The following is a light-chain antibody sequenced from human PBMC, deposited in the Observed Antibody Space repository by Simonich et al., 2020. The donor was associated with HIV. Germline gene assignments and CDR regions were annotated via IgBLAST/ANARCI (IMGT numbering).Light chain of an antibody. CDR3: QQYNNWPIT. J-gene: IGKJ5*01. CDR2: DAS. V-gene: IGKV3-11*01. CDR1: QSVSSY. Sequence: ELVLTQSPATLSLSPGERATLSCRASQSVSSYLAWYQQKPGQAPGLLIYDASNRATGIPARFSGSGSGTEFTLTISSLQSEDFAVYYCQQYNNWPITFGQGTRLEIK.